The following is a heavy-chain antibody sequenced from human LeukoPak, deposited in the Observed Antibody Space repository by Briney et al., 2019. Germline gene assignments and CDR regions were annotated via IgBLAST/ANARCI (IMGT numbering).Heavy chain of an antibody. Sequence: PGGSLRLSCIASGFTFSSYWMHWVRQAPGKGLVWVSRINNDGYSTSYADSVKGRFTISRDNAKNTLYLQMNSLRAGDTAVYYCARGTRSGSCDYWGQGTLVTVSS. J-gene: IGHJ4*02. V-gene: IGHV3-74*01. CDR3: ARGTRSGSCDY. CDR2: INNDGYST. CDR1: GFTFSSYW. D-gene: IGHD3-10*01.